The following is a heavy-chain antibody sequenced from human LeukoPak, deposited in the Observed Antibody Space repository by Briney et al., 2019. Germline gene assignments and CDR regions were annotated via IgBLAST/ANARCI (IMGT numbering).Heavy chain of an antibody. CDR1: GFTFSSYW. V-gene: IGHV3-7*01. J-gene: IGHJ4*02. Sequence: GGSLRLSCAASGFTFSSYWMSWVRQAPGKGLEWVANIKQDGSEKYYVDPVKGRFTISRDNAKNSLYLQMNSLRAEDTAVYYCARHAEGGYQPQYGYWGQGTMVTVSS. CDR3: ARHAEGGYQPQYGY. CDR2: IKQDGSEK. D-gene: IGHD2-2*02.